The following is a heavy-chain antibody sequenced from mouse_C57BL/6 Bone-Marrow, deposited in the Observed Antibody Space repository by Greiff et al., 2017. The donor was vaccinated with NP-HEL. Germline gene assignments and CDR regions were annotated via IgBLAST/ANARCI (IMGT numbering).Heavy chain of an antibody. D-gene: IGHD2-3*01. CDR1: GYSITSGYY. Sequence: EVQRVESGPGLVKPSQSLSLTCSVTGYSITSGYYWYWIRQFPGNKLEWMGYISYDGSNNYNPSLKNRISITRDTSKNQFFLKLNSVTTEDTATYYCAGDDDPWFAYWGQGTLVTVSA. V-gene: IGHV3-6*01. CDR2: ISYDGSN. J-gene: IGHJ3*01. CDR3: AGDDDPWFAY.